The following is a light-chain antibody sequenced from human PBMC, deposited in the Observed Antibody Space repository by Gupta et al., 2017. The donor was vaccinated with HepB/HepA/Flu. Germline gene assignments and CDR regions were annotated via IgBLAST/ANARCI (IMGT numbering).Light chain of an antibody. Sequence: DQQLPGAAPKLLIYEDSKRPSEIPDRFSGSKSDTSATLDITGLQTGDEADYYCATWHNSLRVFGGGTKLTVL. J-gene: IGLJ3*02. CDR2: EDS. CDR3: ATWHNSLRV. V-gene: IGLV1-51*02.